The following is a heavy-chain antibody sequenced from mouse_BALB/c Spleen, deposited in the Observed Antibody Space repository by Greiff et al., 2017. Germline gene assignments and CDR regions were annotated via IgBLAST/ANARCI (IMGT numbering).Heavy chain of an antibody. CDR2: INPGSGGT. D-gene: IGHD3-1*01. CDR1: GYAFTNYL. CDR3: ARHGEGLPFDY. Sequence: QVQLKQSGAELVRPGTSVKVSCKASGYAFTNYLIEWVKQRPGQGLEWIGVINPGSGGTNYNEKFKGKATLTADKSSSTAYMQLSSLTSDDSAVYFCARHGEGLPFDYWGQGTTLTVSS. J-gene: IGHJ2*01. V-gene: IGHV1-54*01.